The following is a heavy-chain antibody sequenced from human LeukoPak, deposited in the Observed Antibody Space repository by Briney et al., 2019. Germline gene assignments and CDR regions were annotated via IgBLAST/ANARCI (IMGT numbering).Heavy chain of an antibody. CDR2: INHSGST. CDR3: ARGNYYDSSGYYY. D-gene: IGHD3-22*01. J-gene: IGHJ4*02. Sequence: SETLSLTCAVYGGSFSGYYWSWIRQPPGKGLEWIGEINHSGSTNYNPSLKSRVTIAVETSKNQFSLKLSSVTAADKAVYYCARGNYYDSSGYYYWGQGTLVTVSS. CDR1: GGSFSGYY. V-gene: IGHV4-34*01.